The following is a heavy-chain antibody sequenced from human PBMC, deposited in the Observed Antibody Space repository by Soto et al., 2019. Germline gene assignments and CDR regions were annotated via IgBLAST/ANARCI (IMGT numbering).Heavy chain of an antibody. CDR1: GGSVSSGSYY. CDR2: IYYSGST. V-gene: IGHV4-61*01. CDR3: ARDLAGGGYYYYGMDV. Sequence: QVQLQESGPGLVKPSETLSLTCTVSGGSVSSGSYYWSWIRQPPGKGLEWIGDIYYSGSTNYNPSLQSRVTISVDTSKSQFSLKLSSVTAADTAVYYCARDLAGGGYYYYGMDVWGQGTTVTVSS. D-gene: IGHD6-19*01. J-gene: IGHJ6*02.